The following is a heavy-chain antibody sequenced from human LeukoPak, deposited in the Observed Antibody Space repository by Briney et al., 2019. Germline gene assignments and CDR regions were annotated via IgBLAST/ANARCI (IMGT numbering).Heavy chain of an antibody. Sequence: ASVKLSCKASGYTFTSYGISWVREPPGPGHGWMGWISAYNGNTNYAQKLQGRVTMTTDTSTSTTYMELRSLRSDDTAVYYCARRDYGDYLPAWYWGQGTLVTVSS. CDR1: GYTFTSYG. V-gene: IGHV1-18*04. CDR3: ARRDYGDYLPAWY. J-gene: IGHJ4*02. CDR2: ISAYNGNT. D-gene: IGHD4-17*01.